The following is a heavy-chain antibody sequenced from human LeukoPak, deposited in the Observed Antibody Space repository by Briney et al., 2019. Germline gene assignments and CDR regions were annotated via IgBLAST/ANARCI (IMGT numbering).Heavy chain of an antibody. J-gene: IGHJ6*02. Sequence: SETLSLTCAVYGGPFSGYYWSWIRQPPGKGLEWIGEINHSGSTNYNPSLKSRVTISVDTSKNQFSLKLSSVTAADTAVYYCARGLARSSSYSYYYYYGMDVWGQGTTVTVSS. D-gene: IGHD6-13*01. V-gene: IGHV4-34*01. CDR3: ARGLARSSSYSYYYYYGMDV. CDR1: GGPFSGYY. CDR2: INHSGST.